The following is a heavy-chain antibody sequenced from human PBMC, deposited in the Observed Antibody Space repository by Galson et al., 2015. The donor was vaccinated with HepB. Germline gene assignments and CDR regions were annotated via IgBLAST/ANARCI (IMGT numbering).Heavy chain of an antibody. CDR3: ARRGYDYVWGSYRSGSVDY. Sequence: SLRLSCAASGFTVSSNYMSWVRQAPGKGLEWVSVIYSGGSTYYADSVKGRFTISRDNSKNTLYLQMNSLRAEDTAVYYCARRGYDYVWGSYRSGSVDYWGQGTLVTVSS. CDR2: IYSGGST. CDR1: GFTVSSNY. V-gene: IGHV3-53*01. D-gene: IGHD3-16*02. J-gene: IGHJ4*02.